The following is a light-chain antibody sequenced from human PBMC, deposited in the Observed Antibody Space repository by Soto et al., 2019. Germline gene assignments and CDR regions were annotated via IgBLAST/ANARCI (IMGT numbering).Light chain of an antibody. CDR3: QQYAGSPWT. CDR1: QTIRSNY. CDR2: GAS. J-gene: IGKJ1*01. Sequence: ETVLTQSPGTLSLSPGERATLSCRASQTIRSNYLAWYRQTPGQAPRLLIYGASNRATGIADRFSGSGSGTDFTLLLSRLEPEDFALYYRQQYAGSPWTFGQGTKVEIK. V-gene: IGKV3-20*01.